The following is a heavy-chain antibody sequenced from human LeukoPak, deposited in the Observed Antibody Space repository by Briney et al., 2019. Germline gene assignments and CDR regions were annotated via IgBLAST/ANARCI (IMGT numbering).Heavy chain of an antibody. J-gene: IGHJ4*02. Sequence: GGSLRLSCAASGFTFSSYSMNWVRQAPGKGLEWVSSISSSSSYIYYADSVKGRFTISRDNTKNSLYLQMNSLRAEDTAVYYCARGIVAGYYFDYWGQGTLVTVSS. CDR3: ARGIVAGYYFDY. CDR2: ISSSSSYI. D-gene: IGHD5-12*01. CDR1: GFTFSSYS. V-gene: IGHV3-21*01.